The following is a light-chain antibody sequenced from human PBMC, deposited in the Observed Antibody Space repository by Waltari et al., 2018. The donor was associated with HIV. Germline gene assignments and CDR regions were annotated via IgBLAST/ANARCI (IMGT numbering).Light chain of an antibody. CDR2: GKN. Sequence: SSELTPDPAVSVALGQTVRITCPGDSLRSYYASWYQQKPGQAPVLVKYGKNNRPSGIPDRFSGSSSGNTASLTITGAQAEDEADYYCNSRDSSGNHHVFGTGTKVTVL. CDR1: SLRSYY. J-gene: IGLJ1*01. V-gene: IGLV3-19*01. CDR3: NSRDSSGNHHV.